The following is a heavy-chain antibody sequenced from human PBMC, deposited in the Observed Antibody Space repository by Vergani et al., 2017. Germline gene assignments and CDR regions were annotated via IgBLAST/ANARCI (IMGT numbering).Heavy chain of an antibody. D-gene: IGHD6-19*01. V-gene: IGHV4-59*02. J-gene: IGHJ5*02. CDR2: IHYSENT. CDR3: ASDTHSGQRADR. CDR1: GVYVTDYN. Sequence: QAQLQESGPGLVKPSETLSLTCHVFGVYVTDYNCNWIRQAPGKGLEWIGSIHYSENTNYNPSLKTRVTISVDTSKNQFSLTLTSVTAADTAVYYCASDTHSGQRADRWGQAILVTVTS.